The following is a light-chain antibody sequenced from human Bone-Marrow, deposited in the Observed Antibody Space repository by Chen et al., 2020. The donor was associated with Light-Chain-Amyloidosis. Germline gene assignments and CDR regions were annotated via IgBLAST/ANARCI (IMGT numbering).Light chain of an antibody. V-gene: IGLV3-25*03. CDR3: QSADSSGTYEVI. CDR1: DLPTKY. Sequence: SYDPTQPPSVSVSPGQTARVTCSGDDLPTKYAFWYQQKPGQAPVLVIHRDTERPSGISERFPGSSSGTTATLTISGVQAEDEADYHCQSADSSGTYEVIFGGGTKLTVL. CDR2: RDT. J-gene: IGLJ2*01.